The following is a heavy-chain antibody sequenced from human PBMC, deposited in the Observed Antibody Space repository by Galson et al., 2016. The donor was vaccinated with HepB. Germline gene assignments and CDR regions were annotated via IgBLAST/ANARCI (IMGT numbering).Heavy chain of an antibody. CDR2: IIRMFGTV. CDR3: ARDRVVCDRDCSTSGYFDL. V-gene: IGHV1-69*13. D-gene: IGHD2-21*02. CDR1: GGIFSSYA. J-gene: IGHJ2*01. Sequence: SVKVSCKASGGIFSSYAMSWVRQAPGHGLEWMGGIIRMFGTVNYAQKLQGRVTITADESTSIAYMEVSRLKSEDTAVYYCARDRVVCDRDCSTSGYFDLWGGGTLVTVSS.